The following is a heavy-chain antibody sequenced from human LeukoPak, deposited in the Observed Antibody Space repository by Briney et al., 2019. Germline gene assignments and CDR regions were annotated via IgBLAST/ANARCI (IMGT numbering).Heavy chain of an antibody. J-gene: IGHJ3*02. CDR1: GVSFSVDY. Sequence: PSETLSLTCAVSGVSFSVDYWTWIRQPPGKGLEWIGEINHGGSTNFNPSLKSRVTFSVDTSKKQFSLKLNSVTAADTAVYYCARGVAATDAFDIWGQGTMVTISS. D-gene: IGHD6-19*01. CDR2: INHGGST. CDR3: ARGVAATDAFDI. V-gene: IGHV4-34*01.